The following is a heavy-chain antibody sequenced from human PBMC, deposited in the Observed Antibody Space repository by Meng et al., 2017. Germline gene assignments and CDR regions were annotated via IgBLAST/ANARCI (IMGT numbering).Heavy chain of an antibody. Sequence: ASVKVSCKASGYTFTSYAMHWVRQAPGQRLEWMGWINAGKGNTKYSQKFRGRVTITRDTSASTAYMELSSLRSEDTAVYYCAREKGGYCTNGVCYNYYGMDVWGQGTTVTVSS. J-gene: IGHJ6*02. D-gene: IGHD2-8*01. CDR1: GYTFTSYA. V-gene: IGHV1-3*01. CDR2: INAGKGNT. CDR3: AREKGGYCTNGVCYNYYGMDV.